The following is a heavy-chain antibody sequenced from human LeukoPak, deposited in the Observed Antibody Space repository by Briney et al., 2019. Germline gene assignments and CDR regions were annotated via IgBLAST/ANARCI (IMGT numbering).Heavy chain of an antibody. D-gene: IGHD3-22*01. Sequence: SETLSLTCAVYGGSFSGYYWSWIRQPPGKGLEWIGEINHSGSTNYNPSLKSRVTISVDTSKNQFPLKLSSVTAADTAVYYCARESSSGYYYGYWGQGTLVTVSS. V-gene: IGHV4-34*01. CDR2: INHSGST. J-gene: IGHJ4*02. CDR3: ARESSSGYYYGY. CDR1: GGSFSGYY.